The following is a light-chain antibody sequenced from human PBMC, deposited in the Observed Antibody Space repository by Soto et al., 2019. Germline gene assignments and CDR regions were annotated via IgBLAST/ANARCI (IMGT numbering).Light chain of an antibody. CDR1: IIGSES. V-gene: IGLV3-21*02. CDR3: QVLNSSSDHYV. Sequence: ELTQPPSVSVAPGQTARLTCGGDIIGSESVHWYQQKPGQAPIVVDYGDSGRPSGIPERFSGSSSGNTATLTISGVEAGDEDDYYCQVLNSSSDHYVFGTGTKVPVL. J-gene: IGLJ1*01. CDR2: GDS.